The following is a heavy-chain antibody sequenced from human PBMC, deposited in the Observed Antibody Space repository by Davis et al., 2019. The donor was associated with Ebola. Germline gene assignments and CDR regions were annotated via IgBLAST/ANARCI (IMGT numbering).Heavy chain of an antibody. CDR1: GYTFTSYA. CDR2: ISAYNGNT. V-gene: IGHV1-18*01. Sequence: ASVKVSCKASGYTFTSYAMHWVRQAPGQRLEWMGWISAYNGNTNYAQKLQGRVTMTTDTSTSTAYMELRSLRSDDTAVYYCARSVAARDEWFDPWGQGTLVTVSS. D-gene: IGHD6-13*01. J-gene: IGHJ5*02. CDR3: ARSVAARDEWFDP.